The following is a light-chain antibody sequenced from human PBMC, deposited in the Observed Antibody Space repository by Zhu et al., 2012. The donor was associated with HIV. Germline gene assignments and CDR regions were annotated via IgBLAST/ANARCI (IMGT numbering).Light chain of an antibody. V-gene: IGKV3-20*01. CDR3: QQFGNSWYT. Sequence: EIVLTQSPDTLSLSPGGRATLSCRASETVSTRNLAWYQQRPGQSPRLLIYGTFYRATGIPDRFSGSGSGTDFTLTIARLEPEDFVVYYCQQFGNSWYTFGQGTK. J-gene: IGKJ2*01. CDR1: ETVSTRN. CDR2: GTF.